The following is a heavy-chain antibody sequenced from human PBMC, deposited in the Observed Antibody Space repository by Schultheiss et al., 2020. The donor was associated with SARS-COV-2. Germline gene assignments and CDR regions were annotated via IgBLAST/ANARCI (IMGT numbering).Heavy chain of an antibody. J-gene: IGHJ6*02. CDR1: GFTVSSNY. CDR2: IYSGGST. V-gene: IGHV3-66*01. CDR3: AREGYSSSFYGMDV. Sequence: GGSLRLSCAASGFTVSSNYMSWVRQAPGKGLEWVSVIYSGGSTYYADSVKGRFTISRDNSKNSLYLQMNSLRAEDTAVYYCAREGYSSSFYGMDVWGQGTTVTVSS. D-gene: IGHD6-13*01.